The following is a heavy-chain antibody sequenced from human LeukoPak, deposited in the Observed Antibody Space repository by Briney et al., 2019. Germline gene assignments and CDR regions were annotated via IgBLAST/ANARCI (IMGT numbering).Heavy chain of an antibody. V-gene: IGHV3-33*01. Sequence: AGGSLRLSCAASGFTFSSYGMHWVRQAPGKGLEWVAVIWYDGSNKYYADSVKGRFTISRDNSKNTLYLQMNSLRAEDTAVYYCARDKDYYDSSGLDYWGQGTPVTVSS. J-gene: IGHJ4*02. D-gene: IGHD3-22*01. CDR3: ARDKDYYDSSGLDY. CDR2: IWYDGSNK. CDR1: GFTFSSYG.